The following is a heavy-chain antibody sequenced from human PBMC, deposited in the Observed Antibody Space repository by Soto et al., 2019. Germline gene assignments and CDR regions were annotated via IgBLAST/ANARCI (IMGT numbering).Heavy chain of an antibody. J-gene: IGHJ4*02. D-gene: IGHD3-3*01. CDR1: GFTFRRYA. Sequence: QVWQVESGGGVVQAGRSLRLSCAASGFTFRRYAMHWVRQAPGKGLEWVAIISYAEIYKYYADSEHGRFTISRDNSNXXLXXXXXXXXXXXXXXXYCXXXXXXWSAYFDYWGQGSLVTVSS. V-gene: IGHV3-30-3*01. CDR2: ISYAEIYK. CDR3: XXXXXXWSAYFDY.